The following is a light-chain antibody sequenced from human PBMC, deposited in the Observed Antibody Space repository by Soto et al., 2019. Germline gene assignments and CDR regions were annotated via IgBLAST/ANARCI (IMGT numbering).Light chain of an antibody. J-gene: IGKJ4*01. CDR3: QQYNNWPPVT. Sequence: LVMPQSPATLSVSPGERATLSCRASQSVSTNLAWYQQKPGQAPRLLIYGASTRATGIPARFSGSGSGTEFTLTINSLQSEDFAVYYCQQYNNWPPVTFGGGTKVDI. CDR2: GAS. CDR1: QSVSTN. V-gene: IGKV3-15*01.